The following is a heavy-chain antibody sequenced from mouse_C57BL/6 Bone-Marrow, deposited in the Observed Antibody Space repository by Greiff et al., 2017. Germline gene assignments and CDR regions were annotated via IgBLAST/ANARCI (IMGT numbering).Heavy chain of an antibody. J-gene: IGHJ2*01. CDR1: GYAFTNYL. V-gene: IGHV1-54*01. D-gene: IGHD1-1*01. Sequence: QVQLQQSGAELVRPGTSVKVSCKASGYAFTNYLIEWVKQRPGQGLEWIGVINPGSGGTIYNAEFKGKATLTADKSSSTAYRQLSSLTSEDSAVYFCARQKKVYYYGSSYFDYWGQGTTLTVST. CDR3: ARQKKVYYYGSSYFDY. CDR2: INPGSGGT.